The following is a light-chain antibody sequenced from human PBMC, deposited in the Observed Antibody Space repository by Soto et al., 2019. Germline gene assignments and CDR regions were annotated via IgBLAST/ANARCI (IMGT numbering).Light chain of an antibody. CDR1: SSDIGRYNY. CDR2: DVS. J-gene: IGLJ2*01. Sequence: QSALTQPASVSGSPGQSITISCTGTSSDIGRYNYVSWYQQHPGKAPKLMIYDVSNRPSGVSNRFSGSKSGNTASLTISGLQAEDEADYYCNSYTGSNTPVLFGGGTKLTVL. V-gene: IGLV2-14*03. CDR3: NSYTGSNTPVL.